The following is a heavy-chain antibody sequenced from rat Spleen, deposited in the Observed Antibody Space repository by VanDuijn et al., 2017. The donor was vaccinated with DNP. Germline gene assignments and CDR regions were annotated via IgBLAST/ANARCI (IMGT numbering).Heavy chain of an antibody. CDR2: IGSPAYAP. CDR1: GFSFSDYY. Sequence: EVQLVESGGGVVQPGRSLKLSCVASGFSFSDYYMAWVRQAPAKGLEWVAYIGSPAYAPYYTDSVKGRFAISRDNAKSTLYLQMNSLRSEDTATYYCAKPDYWGQGVMVTVSS. CDR3: AKPDY. J-gene: IGHJ2*01. V-gene: IGHV5-25*01.